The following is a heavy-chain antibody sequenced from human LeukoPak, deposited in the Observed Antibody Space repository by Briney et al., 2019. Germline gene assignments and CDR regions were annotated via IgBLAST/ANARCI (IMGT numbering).Heavy chain of an antibody. CDR1: GFTFSSYG. CDR3: ARGPWFGGTSGWGSHMDV. D-gene: IGHD3-10*01. CDR2: ISSSGSTI. Sequence: GGSLRLSCAASGFTFSSYGMSWVRQAPGKGLEWVSYISSSGSTIYYADSVKGRFTISRENAKNSLYLQMNSLRAGDTAVYYCARGPWFGGTSGWGSHMDVWGKGTTVTISS. V-gene: IGHV3-48*01. J-gene: IGHJ6*03.